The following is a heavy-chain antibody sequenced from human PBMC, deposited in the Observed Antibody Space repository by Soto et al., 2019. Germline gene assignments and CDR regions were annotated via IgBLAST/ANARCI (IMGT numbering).Heavy chain of an antibody. CDR3: ASSPIPKIVVVVAATYWYFDL. V-gene: IGHV6-1*01. D-gene: IGHD2-15*01. J-gene: IGHJ2*01. CDR2: TYYRSKWYS. CDR1: GDSVSSNSAA. Sequence: SQTLSLTCAISGDSVSSNSAAWDWIRQSPSRGLEWLGRTYYRSKWYSDYALSVRGRITINPDTSKNQFSLQLNSVTPEDTAVYYCASSPIPKIVVVVAATYWYFDLWGRGTLVTVSS.